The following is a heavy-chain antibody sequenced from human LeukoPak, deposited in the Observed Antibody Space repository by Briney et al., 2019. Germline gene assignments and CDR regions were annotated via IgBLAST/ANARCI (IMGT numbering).Heavy chain of an antibody. CDR2: IYTSGST. J-gene: IGHJ5*02. D-gene: IGHD2-2*01. Sequence: SETLSLTCTVSGFSISSGSYYWSWIRQPAGKGLEWIGRIYTSGSTNYNPSLKSRVTISVDTSKNQFSLKLSSVTAADTAVYYCARDSGYCSSTSCYRDWYNWFDPWGQGTLVTVSS. V-gene: IGHV4-61*02. CDR1: GFSISSGSYY. CDR3: ARDSGYCSSTSCYRDWYNWFDP.